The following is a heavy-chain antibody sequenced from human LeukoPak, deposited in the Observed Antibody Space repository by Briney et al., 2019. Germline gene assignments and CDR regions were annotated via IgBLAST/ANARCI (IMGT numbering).Heavy chain of an antibody. CDR3: SRENGAFSPFGY. CDR1: GGSITSTNW. CDR2: VSLSGLT. Sequence: SETLSLTCGVCGGSITSTNWWGWAGQPPGQGLEWIGEVSLSGLTNYNPSLSSRVIMALDTSKNHLPLHLTSVTAADTAVYYCSRENGAFSPFGYWGQGYLVTVLS. V-gene: IGHV4-4*02. J-gene: IGHJ4*02. D-gene: IGHD2-8*01.